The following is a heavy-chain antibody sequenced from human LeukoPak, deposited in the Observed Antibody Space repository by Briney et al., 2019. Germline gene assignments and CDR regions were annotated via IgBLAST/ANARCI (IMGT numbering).Heavy chain of an antibody. CDR1: GYTFPGYY. J-gene: IGHJ5*02. CDR2: INPNSGGT. CDR3: ARDNRIMGWEPGTFEP. D-gene: IGHD1-26*01. V-gene: IGHV1-2*02. Sequence: GASVKVSCKASGYTFPGYYIHWVRQAPGQGLEWMGWINPNSGGTNYAQKFQGRVIMTRDTSISTAYMELSRLRSDDTAVYYCARDNRIMGWEPGTFEPWGQGTLVTVSS.